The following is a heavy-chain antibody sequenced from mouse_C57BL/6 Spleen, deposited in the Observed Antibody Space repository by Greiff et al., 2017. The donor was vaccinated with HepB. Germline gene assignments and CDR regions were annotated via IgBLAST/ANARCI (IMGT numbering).Heavy chain of an antibody. Sequence: EVQLQESGGGLVKPGGSLKLSCAASGFTFSSYAMSWVRQTPEKRLEWVATISDGGSYTYYPDNVKGRFTISRDNAKNNLYLQMSHLKSEDTAMYYCARDHYSNFPWFAYWGQGTLVTVSA. D-gene: IGHD2-5*01. CDR1: GFTFSSYA. J-gene: IGHJ3*01. V-gene: IGHV5-4*01. CDR3: ARDHYSNFPWFAY. CDR2: ISDGGSYT.